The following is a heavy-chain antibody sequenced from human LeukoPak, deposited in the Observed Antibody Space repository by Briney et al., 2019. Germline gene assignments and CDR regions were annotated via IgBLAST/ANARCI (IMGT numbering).Heavy chain of an antibody. CDR1: GYTFTRHY. D-gene: IGHD2-2*01. J-gene: IGHJ5*02. Sequence: ASVKVSCKASGYTFTRHYMHWVRQAPGQGLEWMGIINPSGGSTSYAQKFQGRVTMTRDTSTSTVYMELSSLRSEDTAVYYCSRGAIVVVPADPLRQGTLVTVTS. CDR2: INPSGGST. V-gene: IGHV1-46*03. CDR3: SRGAIVVVPADP.